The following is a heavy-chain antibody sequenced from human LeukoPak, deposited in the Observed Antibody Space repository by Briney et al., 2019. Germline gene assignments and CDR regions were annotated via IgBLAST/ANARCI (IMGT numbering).Heavy chain of an antibody. J-gene: IGHJ4*02. V-gene: IGHV4-39*01. Sequence: KPSETLSLTCTVSGGSTSSSSYYWGWIRQPPGKGLEWIGSIYYSGSTYYNPSLKSRVTISVDTSKNQFSLKLSSVTAADTAVYYCARLERVIIDYWGQGTLVTVSS. CDR3: ARLERVIIDY. CDR1: GGSTSSSSYY. CDR2: IYYSGST. D-gene: IGHD3-3*01.